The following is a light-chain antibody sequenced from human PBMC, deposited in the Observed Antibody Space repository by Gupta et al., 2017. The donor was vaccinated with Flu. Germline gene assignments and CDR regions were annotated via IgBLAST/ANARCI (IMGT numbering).Light chain of an antibody. Sequence: EIVLTQSPATLSLSPGERATLSCRASQSVRSYLAWYQQKPGQAPRLLIYDASHRDTGIPARFSGSGYGTDFTLTISSREPEDFAVYYCQQRSDWPPITFGGGTKVEIK. CDR1: QSVRSY. V-gene: IGKV3-11*01. CDR3: QQRSDWPPIT. J-gene: IGKJ4*01. CDR2: DAS.